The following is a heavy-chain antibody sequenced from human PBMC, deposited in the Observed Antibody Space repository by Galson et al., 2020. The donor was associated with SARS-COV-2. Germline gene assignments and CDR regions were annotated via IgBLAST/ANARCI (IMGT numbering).Heavy chain of an antibody. J-gene: IGHJ4*02. D-gene: IGHD7-27*01. CDR3: ARGDMGNDYFDY. V-gene: IGHV3-74*01. CDR2: IYSEGSST. CDR1: GFTFSSYW. Sequence: GGSLTLSCAASGFTFSSYWIHWVRQAPGKGLVWVSRIYSEGSSTSYADSVKGRFTISGDNAKNTLYLQMNSLRAEDTAVYYCARGDMGNDYFDYWGQGTLVTVSS.